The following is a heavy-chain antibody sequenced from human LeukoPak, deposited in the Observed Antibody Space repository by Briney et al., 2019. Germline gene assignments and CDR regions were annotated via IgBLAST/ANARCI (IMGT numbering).Heavy chain of an antibody. D-gene: IGHD3-10*02. J-gene: IGHJ4*02. Sequence: SETLSLTCTVSGGSISSYYWSWIRQPAGKGLEWLGRIYTSGSTNYNPSLKSRVTMSVDTSKNQFSLKLSSVTAADTAVYYCARDSPEGVFGELAFDYWGQGTLVTVSS. CDR1: GGSISSYY. V-gene: IGHV4-4*07. CDR2: IYTSGST. CDR3: ARDSPEGVFGELAFDY.